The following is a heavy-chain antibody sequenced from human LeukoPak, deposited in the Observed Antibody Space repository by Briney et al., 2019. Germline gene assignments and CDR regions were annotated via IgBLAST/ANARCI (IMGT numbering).Heavy chain of an antibody. Sequence: GGSLRLSCAASGFTFSDYNMNWVRQAPGKGLEWVSVISTSSTYIYYADSVKGRFTISRDNAKNSLFLQMNSLRAEDTAVYYCARLSGYEKGYVFDIWGQGTMVTVSS. CDR1: GFTFSDYN. V-gene: IGHV3-21*06. J-gene: IGHJ3*02. CDR3: ARLSGYEKGYVFDI. CDR2: ISTSSTYI. D-gene: IGHD5-12*01.